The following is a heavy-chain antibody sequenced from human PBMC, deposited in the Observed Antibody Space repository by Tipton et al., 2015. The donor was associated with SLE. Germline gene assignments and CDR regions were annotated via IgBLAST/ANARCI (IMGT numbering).Heavy chain of an antibody. CDR3: ARGGAVGFDY. V-gene: IGHV4-61*01. J-gene: IGHJ4*02. D-gene: IGHD6-19*01. Sequence: TLSLTCAVSGYSISSGYYWSWIRQPPGMGLEWIGYIYYSGSTNYNPSLKSRVTISVDTSKNQFSLKLSSLTAADTAVYYCARGGAVGFDYWGQGTLVTVSS. CDR1: GYSISSGYY. CDR2: IYYSGST.